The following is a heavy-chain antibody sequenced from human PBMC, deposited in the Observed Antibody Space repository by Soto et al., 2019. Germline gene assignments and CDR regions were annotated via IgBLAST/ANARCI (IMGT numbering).Heavy chain of an antibody. CDR1: GNSQGGIGY. D-gene: IGHD1-1*01. CDR3: ARSGGTGTSISSHWFDP. Sequence: SETLSLTCTVSGNSQGGIGYWSWIRQFHGRGLEWIGCISSSGSTYYNPALNNRISRSLDTSQNLFSLKLLSVTAADTALYYCARSGGTGTSISSHWFDPWGKGTRGIVAS. J-gene: IGHJ5*02. CDR2: ISSSGST. V-gene: IGHV4-31*03.